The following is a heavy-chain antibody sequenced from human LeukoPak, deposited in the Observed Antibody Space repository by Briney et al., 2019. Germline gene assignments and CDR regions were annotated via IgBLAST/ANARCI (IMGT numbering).Heavy chain of an antibody. Sequence: SVKVSCKASGGTFSSYAISWVRQAPGQGLEWMGGIIPIFGTANYAQKFQGRVTITADKSTSTAYMELSSLRSEDTAVYYCARAGSSSVSYYYYYMDVWGKGTTVTVSS. CDR1: GGTFSSYA. V-gene: IGHV1-69*06. CDR2: IIPIFGTA. CDR3: ARAGSSSVSYYYYYMDV. D-gene: IGHD6-6*01. J-gene: IGHJ6*03.